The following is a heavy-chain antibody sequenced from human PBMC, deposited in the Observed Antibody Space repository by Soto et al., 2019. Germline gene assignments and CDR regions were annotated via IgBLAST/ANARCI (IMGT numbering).Heavy chain of an antibody. J-gene: IGHJ6*03. D-gene: IGHD2-15*01. CDR2: ILSSSGAV. Sequence: EVQLVESGGGLVQPGGSLRLSCAASGFTFGSYSMNWVRQAPGKGLEWVSFILSSSGAVYYTDSVKGRFTISRANAKNSLYLQVNSLKAEDTAVYYWARELRATLVATATPSYMGVWGKGTTVTVSS. CDR3: ARELRATLVATATPSYMGV. CDR1: GFTFGSYS. V-gene: IGHV3-48*04.